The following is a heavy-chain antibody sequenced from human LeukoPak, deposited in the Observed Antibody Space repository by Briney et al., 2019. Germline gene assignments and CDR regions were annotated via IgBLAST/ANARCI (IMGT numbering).Heavy chain of an antibody. V-gene: IGHV4-59*01. Sequence: KSSETLSLTCTVSGGSISSYYWSWIRQPPGKGLEWIGYIYYSGSTNYNPSLKSRVTISVDTSKNQFSLKLSSVTAADTAVYYCARDRSWYFDLWGRGTLVTVSS. CDR2: IYYSGST. CDR1: GGSISSYY. CDR3: ARDRSWYFDL. J-gene: IGHJ2*01. D-gene: IGHD1-14*01.